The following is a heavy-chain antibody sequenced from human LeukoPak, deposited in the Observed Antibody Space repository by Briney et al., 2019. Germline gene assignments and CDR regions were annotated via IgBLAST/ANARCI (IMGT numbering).Heavy chain of an antibody. J-gene: IGHJ4*02. D-gene: IGHD5-24*01. CDR1: GFTFSNYA. V-gene: IGHV3-30*18. CDR2: ISYDASYK. Sequence: GGSLRLSCAASGFTFSNYAMSWVRQAPGKGLEWVAVISYDASYKNYADSVKGRFTISRDNSKNTVYLQMNSLRAEDTAVYYCAKDLIVSGTATILDYWGQGTLVTVSS. CDR3: AKDLIVSGTATILDY.